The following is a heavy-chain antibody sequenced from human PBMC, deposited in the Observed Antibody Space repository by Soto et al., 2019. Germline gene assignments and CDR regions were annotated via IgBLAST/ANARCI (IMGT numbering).Heavy chain of an antibody. J-gene: IGHJ5*02. D-gene: IGHD6-13*01. CDR1: GYTFTIYG. CDR3: VRRHVSATGIDWFDP. CDR2: INAANGDT. Sequence: ASVKVSCKASGYTFTIYGIHCVLQAPLQRLEGMGWINAANGDTKYSPKFQGRVTITRDTSASTAYMELSSLRSEDTAVYYCVRRHVSATGIDWFDPWGQGTLVTVSS. V-gene: IGHV1-3*01.